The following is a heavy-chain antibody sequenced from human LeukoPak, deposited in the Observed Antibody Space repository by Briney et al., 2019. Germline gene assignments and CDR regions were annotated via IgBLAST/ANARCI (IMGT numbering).Heavy chain of an antibody. V-gene: IGHV4-59*01. J-gene: IGHJ6*02. CDR3: ALLGNYYGMDV. CDR2: IYYSGGT. CDR1: GGSISSYY. D-gene: IGHD3-10*01. Sequence: PSETLSLTCTVSGGSISSYYWSWIRQPPGKGLEWIGYIYYSGGTNYNPSLKSRVTISVDTSKNQFSLKLSSVTAADTAVYYCALLGNYYGMDVWGQGTTVTVSS.